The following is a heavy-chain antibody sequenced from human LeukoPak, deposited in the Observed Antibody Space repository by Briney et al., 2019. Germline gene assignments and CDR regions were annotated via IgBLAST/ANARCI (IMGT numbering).Heavy chain of an antibody. CDR3: ARGLHPPIGSTGFDY. V-gene: IGHV4-59*12. D-gene: IGHD2-15*01. CDR1: GGSINSYY. Sequence: PSETLSLTCTVSGGSINSYYWSWIRQSPAKGLEWIGYIYYTGSINYNPSLKSRVTMSVDTSKNQFSLKLSSVTAADTAVYYCARGLHPPIGSTGFDYWGQGTLVTVSS. CDR2: IYYTGSI. J-gene: IGHJ4*02.